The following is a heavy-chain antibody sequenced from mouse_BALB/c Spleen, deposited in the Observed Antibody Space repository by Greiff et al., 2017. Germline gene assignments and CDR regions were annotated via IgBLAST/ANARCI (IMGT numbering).Heavy chain of an antibody. CDR3: ASPYGYEGMDY. Sequence: VQLQQSGAELVRPGALVKLSCKASGFNIKDTYMHWVKQRPEQGLEWIGRIDPANGNTKYDPKFQGKATITADTSSNTAYLQLSSLTSEDTAVYYCASPYGYEGMDYWGQGTSVTVSS. V-gene: IGHV14-3*02. D-gene: IGHD2-2*01. CDR2: IDPANGNT. CDR1: GFNIKDTY. J-gene: IGHJ4*01.